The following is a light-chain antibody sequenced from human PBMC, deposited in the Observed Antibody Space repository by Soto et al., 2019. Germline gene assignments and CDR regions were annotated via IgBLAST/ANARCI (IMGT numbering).Light chain of an antibody. J-gene: IGKJ2*01. CDR3: QLYNNWPYT. Sequence: EIVMTQSPATLSVAPGQRATLSCRASQSVSSSLAWYQQKPGQAPRLLIYGASTRATRIPARFSGNGSGTEFTLTISSLQSEDFAVYYCQLYNNWPYTFGQGTKLEIK. V-gene: IGKV3-15*01. CDR1: QSVSSS. CDR2: GAS.